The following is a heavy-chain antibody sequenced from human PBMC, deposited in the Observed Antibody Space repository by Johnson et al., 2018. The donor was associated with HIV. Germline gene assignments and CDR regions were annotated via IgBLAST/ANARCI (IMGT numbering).Heavy chain of an antibody. V-gene: IGHV3-66*01. CDR1: GFTVITTS. D-gene: IGHD1-7*01. CDR2: FYAVDTT. Sequence: VQLVESGGGLVQPGGSLSLSCPASGFTVITTSLGWTRQAPGRGLNWSQVFYAVDTTSYAAPVKARFTISRDNSKNTLYLQMNSLRAEDTAVYYCARAGQLPEDAFDIWGQGTMVTVSS. J-gene: IGHJ3*02. CDR3: ARAGQLPEDAFDI.